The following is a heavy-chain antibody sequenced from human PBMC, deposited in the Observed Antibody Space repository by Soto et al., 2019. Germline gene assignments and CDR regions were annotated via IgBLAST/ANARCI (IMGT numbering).Heavy chain of an antibody. D-gene: IGHD1-1*01. J-gene: IGHJ6*02. V-gene: IGHV1-3*01. CDR1: GYSFSTYS. Sequence: QVQVVQSGAEVKKPGASEKVSCKASGYSFSTYSMHWVRQAPGQGLEWMGWINGANGNTRYSQKFKDRVSISRDTPASTGYMELSSLRSEDTAVYYCARGKGMEENYYYNGMDVWGPGTTVIVSS. CDR2: INGANGNT. CDR3: ARGKGMEENYYYNGMDV.